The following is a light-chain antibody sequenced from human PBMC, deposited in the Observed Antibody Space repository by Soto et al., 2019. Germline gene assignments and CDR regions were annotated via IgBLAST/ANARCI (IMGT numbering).Light chain of an antibody. CDR2: RNN. CDR3: QSFDSNLSGWV. Sequence: QSVLTQPPSVSGAPGPRVTISCTGNSSNIGAGHDVHWYQQPPGTAPKLLIFRNNNRASGVPGRFSGARSGTSASLAITGLQTGDEADYYCQSFDSNLSGWVFGGGTKPTVL. V-gene: IGLV1-40*01. CDR1: SSNIGAGHD. J-gene: IGLJ3*02.